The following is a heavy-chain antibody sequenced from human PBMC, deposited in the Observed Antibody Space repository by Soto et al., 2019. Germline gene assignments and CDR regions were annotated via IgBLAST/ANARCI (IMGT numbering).Heavy chain of an antibody. D-gene: IGHD3-3*02. CDR1: GFTFDDYA. J-gene: IGHJ6*02. V-gene: IGHV3-9*01. Sequence: EVQLVESGGGLVQPGGSLRLSCAPSGFTFDDYAMHWVRQAPGKGLEWVSGISWNSGSIGYADSVKGRFTISRDNAKNSLYLQMNSLRAEDTALYYCAKGIASNYYYGMDVWGQGTTVTVSS. CDR3: AKGIASNYYYGMDV. CDR2: ISWNSGSI.